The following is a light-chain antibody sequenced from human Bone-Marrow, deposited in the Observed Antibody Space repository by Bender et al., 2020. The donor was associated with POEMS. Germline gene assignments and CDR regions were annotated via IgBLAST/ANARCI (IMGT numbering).Light chain of an antibody. V-gene: IGLV2-23*01. CDR3: CSYAGSTTYVL. Sequence: QSALTQPASVSGSPGQSITISCTGTSSDVGGYNLVSWYQQHPGKAPKLIIYEGSKRPSGVFNRFSGSKSGNTASLTISGLQAEDEADYYCCSYAGSTTYVLFGGGTKLTVL. J-gene: IGLJ2*01. CDR2: EGS. CDR1: SSDVGGYNL.